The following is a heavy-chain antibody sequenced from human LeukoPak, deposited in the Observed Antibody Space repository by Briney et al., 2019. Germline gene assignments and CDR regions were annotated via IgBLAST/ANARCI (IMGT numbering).Heavy chain of an antibody. CDR2: INPTDDST. J-gene: IGHJ4*02. CDR3: AREGDGYKKFDY. D-gene: IGHD5-24*01. Sequence: GASVKVSCKASTYIFTSYYIHWVRQARGQGREWMGLINPTDDSTSYAQKFQGRVSVTRDTSTSTVYMELSSLRSEDTAVYYCAREGDGYKKFDYWAQGILVTVSS. CDR1: TYIFTSYY. V-gene: IGHV1-46*01.